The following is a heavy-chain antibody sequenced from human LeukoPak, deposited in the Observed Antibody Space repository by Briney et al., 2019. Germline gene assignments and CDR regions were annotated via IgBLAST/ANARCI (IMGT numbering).Heavy chain of an antibody. J-gene: IGHJ4*02. CDR3: AKGGYDFWSGYLVG. CDR1: GFTFDDYA. V-gene: IGHV3-9*01. D-gene: IGHD3-3*01. Sequence: GRPLRLSCAASGFTFDDYAMHWVRQAPGKGLEWVSGISWNSGSIGYADSVKGRYTISRDNAKNSLYLQMNSLRAEDTALYYCAKGGYDFWSGYLVGWGQGTLVTVSS. CDR2: ISWNSGSI.